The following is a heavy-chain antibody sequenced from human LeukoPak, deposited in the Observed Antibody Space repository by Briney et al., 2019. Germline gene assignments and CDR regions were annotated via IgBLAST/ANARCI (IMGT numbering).Heavy chain of an antibody. CDR3: ARSGEGFFDP. D-gene: IGHD4-17*01. V-gene: IGHV4-59*01. J-gene: IGHJ5*02. CDR2: IYYSGST. Sequence: SETLSLTCTVSGGSISSYYWSWIRQPPGKGLEWIGYIYYSGSTNYNPSLTSRVTISVDTSKNQFSLKLSSVTAADTAVYYCARSGEGFFDPWGQGTLVTVSS. CDR1: GGSISSYY.